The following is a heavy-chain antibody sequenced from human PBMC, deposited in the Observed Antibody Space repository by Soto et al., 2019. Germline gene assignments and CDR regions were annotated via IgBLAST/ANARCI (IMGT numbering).Heavy chain of an antibody. CDR3: ARDGAVAGIDY. J-gene: IGHJ4*02. Sequence: PSETLCLTCTVAGGSISSYDWSWIRQPPGKGLEWIGYIYYSGSTNYNPSLKSRVTISVDTSKNQFSLKLSSVTAADTAVYYCARDGAVAGIDYWGQGTLVTVSS. CDR1: GGSISSYD. CDR2: IYYSGST. D-gene: IGHD6-19*01. V-gene: IGHV4-59*01.